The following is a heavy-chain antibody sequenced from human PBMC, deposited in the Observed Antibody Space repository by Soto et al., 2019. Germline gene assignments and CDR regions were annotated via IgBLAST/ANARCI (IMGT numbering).Heavy chain of an antibody. J-gene: IGHJ4*02. CDR2: VSWNSDTI. Sequence: EVQLMESGGGLVQPGRSLRLSCAASGFTFDEYAMHWVRQAPGKGLEWVSGVSWNSDTIGYADSVKGRFTISRDNAKTSLYLQMNSLRVEDTAFYCCANALPPGSYYKPLDYWGQGTLVTVSS. D-gene: IGHD3-10*01. V-gene: IGHV3-9*01. CDR3: ANALPPGSYYKPLDY. CDR1: GFTFDEYA.